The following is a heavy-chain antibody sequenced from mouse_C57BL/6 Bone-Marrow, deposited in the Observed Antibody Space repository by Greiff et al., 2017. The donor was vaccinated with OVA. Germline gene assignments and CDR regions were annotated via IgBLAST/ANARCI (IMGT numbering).Heavy chain of an antibody. CDR2: ISSGSSTI. J-gene: IGHJ3*01. CDR3: ARAQGWLLPWFAY. D-gene: IGHD2-3*01. V-gene: IGHV5-17*01. CDR1: GFTFSDYG. Sequence: EVQLVESGGGLVKPGGSLKLSCAASGFTFSDYGMHWVRQAPEKGLEWVAYISSGSSTIYYADTVKGRFTISRDNAKNTLFLQMTSLRSEDTAMYYCARAQGWLLPWFAYWGQGTLVTVSA.